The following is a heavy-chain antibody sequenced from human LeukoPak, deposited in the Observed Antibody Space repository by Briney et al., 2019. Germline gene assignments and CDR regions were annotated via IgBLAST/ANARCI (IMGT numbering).Heavy chain of an antibody. Sequence: GGSLRLSCAASGFTVSSNYMSWVRQAPGKGLEWVSVIYSGGSTYYADSVKGRFTISRDNSKNTLYLQMNSLRGEDTAVYYCATKIDSSGYYISYILDYWGQGTLVTVSS. CDR3: ATKIDSSGYYISYILDY. CDR1: GFTVSSNY. V-gene: IGHV3-53*01. CDR2: IYSGGST. D-gene: IGHD3-22*01. J-gene: IGHJ4*02.